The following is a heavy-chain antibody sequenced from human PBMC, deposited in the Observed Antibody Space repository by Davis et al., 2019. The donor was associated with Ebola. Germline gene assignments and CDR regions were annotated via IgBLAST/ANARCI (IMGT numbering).Heavy chain of an antibody. CDR1: GFVFSDFS. Sequence: GESLKISCAASGFVFSDFSMNWVRLAPGKGLEWITYITKGSDAIHYADSVKGRFTVSRDNAKNLVFLQMSSLRDEDSAVYYCARDRFFAFDFWSQGVRVSVSS. CDR3: ARDRFFAFDF. CDR2: ITKGSDAI. J-gene: IGHJ4*02. D-gene: IGHD3/OR15-3a*01. V-gene: IGHV3-48*02.